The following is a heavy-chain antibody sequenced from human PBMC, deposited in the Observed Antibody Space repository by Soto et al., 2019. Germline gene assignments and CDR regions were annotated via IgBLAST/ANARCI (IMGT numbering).Heavy chain of an antibody. D-gene: IGHD6-13*01. J-gene: IGHJ4*02. CDR2: INAGNGNT. Sequence: QVQLVQSGAAVKKPGASVKVSCKASGYTFTSYAMHWVRQAPGQRLEWMGWINAGNGNTKYSQKFQGRVTITRDTSASTAYMELSSLRSEDTAVYYCARVTIAAAKNFDSWGQGTLVTVSS. V-gene: IGHV1-3*01. CDR1: GYTFTSYA. CDR3: ARVTIAAAKNFDS.